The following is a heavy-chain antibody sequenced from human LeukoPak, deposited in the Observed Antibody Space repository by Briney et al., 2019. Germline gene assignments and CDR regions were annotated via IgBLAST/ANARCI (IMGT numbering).Heavy chain of an antibody. D-gene: IGHD1-1*01. V-gene: IGHV3-23*01. J-gene: IGHJ4*02. Sequence: GGSLRLSCVVSGFGFTFSTNAMTWVRQAPGKGLEWVSAITDSGGSTYYADSVKGRFTISRDSSKNTLYLRMNSLRVEGTAVYYCANWKKSDYWGQGTLVTVSS. CDR3: ANWKKSDY. CDR1: GFGFTFSTNA. CDR2: ITDSGGST.